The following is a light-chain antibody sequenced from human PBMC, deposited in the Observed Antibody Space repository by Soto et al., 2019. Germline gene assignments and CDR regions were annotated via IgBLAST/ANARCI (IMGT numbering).Light chain of an antibody. V-gene: IGKV3-11*01. Sequence: VLIQSTGTLSLSPGERATLSCRASQTVSRYLAWYQQKPGQPPRLLIYDASNRATSNPARLSRSGSRTEYTITISSLEPEDFAIYSCHQRSNSPLPTFGGGNKVEIK. CDR1: QTVSRY. CDR2: DAS. J-gene: IGKJ4*01. CDR3: HQRSNSPLPT.